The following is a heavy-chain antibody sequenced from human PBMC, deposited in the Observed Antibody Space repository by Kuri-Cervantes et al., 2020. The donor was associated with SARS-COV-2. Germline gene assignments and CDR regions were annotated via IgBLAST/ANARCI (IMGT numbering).Heavy chain of an antibody. J-gene: IGHJ4*02. V-gene: IGHV4-59*08. CDR3: ASNPNYDFWSGYFDY. CDR1: GGSISSYY. CDR2: IYYSGST. D-gene: IGHD3-3*01. Sequence: SETLSLTCTVSGGSISSYYWSRIRQPPGKGLEWIGYIYYSGSTNYNPSLKSRVTISVDTSKNQFSLKLSSVTAADTAVYYCASNPNYDFWSGYFDYWGQGTLVTVSS.